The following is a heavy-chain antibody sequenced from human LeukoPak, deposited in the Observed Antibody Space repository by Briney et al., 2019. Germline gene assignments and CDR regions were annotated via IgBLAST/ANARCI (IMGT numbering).Heavy chain of an antibody. CDR2: IIPIFGTA. V-gene: IGHV1-69*05. D-gene: IGHD3-9*01. CDR1: GGTFSGYA. CDR3: ARGYYDILTSGGWFDP. J-gene: IGHJ5*02. Sequence: SVKVSCKASGGTFSGYAISWVRQAPGQGLEWMGGIIPIFGTANYAQKFQGRVTITTDESTSTAYMELSSLRSEDTAVYYCARGYYDILTSGGWFDPWGQRTLVTFSS.